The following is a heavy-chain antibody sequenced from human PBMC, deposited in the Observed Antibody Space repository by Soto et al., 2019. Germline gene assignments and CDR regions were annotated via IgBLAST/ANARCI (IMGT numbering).Heavy chain of an antibody. Sequence: SETLSLTCTVSGGSVRISTYYWGWILQSPGKGLEWIGSIYYSGRTHNNPSLKSRVTMSVDTYTNQFSLKLMSVTAADTAIYYCTRDEGGAAGDRRLDYWGQGTLVSVS. D-gene: IGHD6-13*01. CDR2: IYYSGRT. CDR1: GGSVRISTYY. CDR3: TRDEGGAAGDRRLDY. J-gene: IGHJ4*02. V-gene: IGHV4-39*02.